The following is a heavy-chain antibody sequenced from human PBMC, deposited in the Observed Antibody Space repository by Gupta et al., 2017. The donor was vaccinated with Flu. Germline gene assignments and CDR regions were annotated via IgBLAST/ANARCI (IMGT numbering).Heavy chain of an antibody. CDR3: AKRSGYSSSSPFDY. D-gene: IGHD6-6*01. CDR2: IGGNGGST. Sequence: EVYLLQSGGGLVRPGGSLRLSCAASGFTFGRYGLNWVRQAPGKGMAWVSVIGGNGGSTNYADSVRGRFTISRDNSKNTLFLQMDSLRAEDSAVYYCAKRSGYSSSSPFDYWGQGTLVTVSS. CDR1: GFTFGRYG. V-gene: IGHV3-23*01. J-gene: IGHJ4*02.